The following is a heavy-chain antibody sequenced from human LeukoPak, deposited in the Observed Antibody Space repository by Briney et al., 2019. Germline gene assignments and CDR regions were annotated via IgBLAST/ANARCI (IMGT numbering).Heavy chain of an antibody. Sequence: ASVKVSCKASGYTSTSYGISWVRQAPGQGLEWMGWISAYNGNTNYAQKLQGRVTMTTDTSTSTAYMELRSLRSDDTAVYYCARGSIMITFGGVIVIPFFDYWGQGTLVTVSS. CDR1: GYTSTSYG. CDR3: ARGSIMITFGGVIVIPFFDY. V-gene: IGHV1-18*01. CDR2: ISAYNGNT. J-gene: IGHJ4*02. D-gene: IGHD3-16*02.